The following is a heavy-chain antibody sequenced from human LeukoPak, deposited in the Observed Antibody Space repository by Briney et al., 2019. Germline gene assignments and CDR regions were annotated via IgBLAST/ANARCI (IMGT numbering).Heavy chain of an antibody. V-gene: IGHV3-48*01. Sequence: GGSLRLYCAASGFTFSSYSMNWVRQAPGKGLEWVSYISSSSSTIYYADSVKGRFTISRGNAKNSLYLQMNSLRAEDTAVYYCARDKGLAAAGTFDYWGQGTLVTVSS. CDR3: ARDKGLAAAGTFDY. CDR2: ISSSSSTI. D-gene: IGHD6-13*01. J-gene: IGHJ4*02. CDR1: GFTFSSYS.